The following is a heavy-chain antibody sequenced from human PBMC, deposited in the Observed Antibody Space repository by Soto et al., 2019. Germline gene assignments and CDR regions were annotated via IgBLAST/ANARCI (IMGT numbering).Heavy chain of an antibody. Sequence: PSETLSLTCTVSGGSVSSGSYYWSWIRQPPGKGLEWIGCIYYSGSTYYNPSLKSRVTISVDTSKNQFSLKLSSVTAADTAVYYCAKGGSGSYSNAFDIWGQGTMVTVSS. CDR3: AKGGSGSYSNAFDI. D-gene: IGHD3-10*01. CDR1: GGSVSSGSYY. J-gene: IGHJ3*02. V-gene: IGHV4-61*01. CDR2: IYYSGST.